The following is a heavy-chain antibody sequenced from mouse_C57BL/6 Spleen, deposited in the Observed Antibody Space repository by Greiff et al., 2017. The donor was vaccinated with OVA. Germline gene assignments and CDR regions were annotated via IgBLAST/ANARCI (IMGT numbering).Heavy chain of an antibody. V-gene: IGHV7-3*01. CDR3: ARRYYDYAMDY. D-gene: IGHD1-1*01. CDR2: IRNKANGYTT. CDR1: GFTFTDYY. Sequence: EVQRVESGGGLVQPGGSLSLSCAASGFTFTDYYMSWVRQPPGKALEWLGFIRNKANGYTTEYSASVKGRFTISRDNSQSILYLQMNALRAEDSATYYCARRYYDYAMDYWGQGTSVTVSS. J-gene: IGHJ4*01.